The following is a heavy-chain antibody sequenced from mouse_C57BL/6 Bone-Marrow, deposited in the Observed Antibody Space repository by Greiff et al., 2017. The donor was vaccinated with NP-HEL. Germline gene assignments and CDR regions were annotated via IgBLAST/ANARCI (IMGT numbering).Heavy chain of an antibody. CDR3: ARHEGFAY. V-gene: IGHV5-6*02. J-gene: IGHJ3*01. Sequence: EVKLVESGGDLVKPGGSLKLSCAASGFTFSSYGMSWVRQTPDKRLEWVATISSGGGYTYYPDSVKGRFTISRDNAKNTLYLQMSSLKSEDTAMYYCARHEGFAYWGQGTLVTVSA. CDR2: ISSGGGYT. CDR1: GFTFSSYG.